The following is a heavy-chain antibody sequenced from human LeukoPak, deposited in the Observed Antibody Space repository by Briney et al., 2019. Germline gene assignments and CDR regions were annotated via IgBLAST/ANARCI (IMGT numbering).Heavy chain of an antibody. CDR2: IYYTGST. Sequence: PSETLSLTCTVSGGSISSISYYWGGIRQPPGKGLEWFGSIYYTGSTSYNSSLKSRVTISVDTSKTQFSLKLSSVTAADTAVYYRARGTGSSWHYYGMDVWGQGTTVTVSS. CDR1: GGSISSISYY. J-gene: IGHJ6*02. D-gene: IGHD6-13*01. V-gene: IGHV4-39*07. CDR3: ARGTGSSWHYYGMDV.